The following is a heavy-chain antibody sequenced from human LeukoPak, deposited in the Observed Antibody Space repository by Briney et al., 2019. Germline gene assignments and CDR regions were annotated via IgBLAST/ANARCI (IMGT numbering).Heavy chain of an antibody. CDR2: TYYRSKWYN. CDR1: GDSVSSNSVV. J-gene: IGHJ4*02. Sequence: SQTLSLTCAISGDSVSSNSVVWHWLRQSPSRGLEWLGRTYYRSKWYNDYSISVKSRITINPDTSKNQFSLHLISVTPEDTAVYYCARSENYRFDYWGQGTLVTVSS. CDR3: ARSENYRFDY. D-gene: IGHD1-7*01. V-gene: IGHV6-1*01.